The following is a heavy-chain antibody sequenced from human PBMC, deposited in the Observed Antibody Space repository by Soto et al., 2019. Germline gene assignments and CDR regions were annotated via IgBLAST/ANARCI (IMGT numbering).Heavy chain of an antibody. CDR2: ISGSGGST. CDR1: GFTFSIFA. V-gene: IGHV3-23*01. D-gene: IGHD7-27*01. Sequence: GGSLRLSCAASGFTFSIFAMSWVRQSPGKGLEWVSTISGSGGSTYYADAVKGRFTISRDNSMGTLYLQMKSLRVEETAIYYFPKAVSLGFIVDLGYWGPGALLTIFS. CDR3: PKAVSLGFIVDLGY. J-gene: IGHJ4*02.